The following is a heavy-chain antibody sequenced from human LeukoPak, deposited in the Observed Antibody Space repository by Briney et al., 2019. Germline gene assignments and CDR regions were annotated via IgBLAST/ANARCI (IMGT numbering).Heavy chain of an antibody. V-gene: IGHV3-53*01. D-gene: IGHD3-22*01. Sequence: PGGSLRLSCAASGFTVDSNYLSWVRQAPGKGLEWVSTIYTGGNTYYAASVKGRFTISRDNSKNTLYLQMNSLRAEDTAVYYCARGVDYYENSGTIDYWGQGTLVTVSS. CDR2: IYTGGNT. CDR3: ARGVDYYENSGTIDY. CDR1: GFTVDSNY. J-gene: IGHJ4*02.